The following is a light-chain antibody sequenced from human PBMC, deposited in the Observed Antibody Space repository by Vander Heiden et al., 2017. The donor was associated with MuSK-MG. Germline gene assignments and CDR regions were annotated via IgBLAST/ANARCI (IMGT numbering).Light chain of an antibody. CDR2: GAS. Sequence: EIVLTQSPGTLSLSPGDRATLSCRATQSVHSNYLAWYQQKPGQAPRLLVYGASSTATGIPDRFSGSGSGTDFTLTISRLEPEDFAVYYCQQDGSSPETFGQGTKLXIK. CDR1: QSVHSNY. V-gene: IGKV3-20*01. CDR3: QQDGSSPET. J-gene: IGKJ2*01.